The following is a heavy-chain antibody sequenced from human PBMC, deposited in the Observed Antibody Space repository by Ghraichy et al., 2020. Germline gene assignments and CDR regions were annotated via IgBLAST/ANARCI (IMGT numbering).Heavy chain of an antibody. CDR3: AKEHTDDI. Sequence: LSLTCAASGFTISSYGMHWVRQAPGKGLEWVAVISSDGSNEYYGDSVKGRFTISRDKSKNTLNLQMNSLRIEDTAVYYCAKEHTDDIWGQGTMVTVSS. CDR2: ISSDGSNE. V-gene: IGHV3-30*18. CDR1: GFTISSYG. J-gene: IGHJ3*02. D-gene: IGHD2-2*02.